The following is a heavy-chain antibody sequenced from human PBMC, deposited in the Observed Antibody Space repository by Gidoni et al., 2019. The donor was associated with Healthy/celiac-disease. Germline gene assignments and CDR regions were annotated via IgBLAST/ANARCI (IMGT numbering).Heavy chain of an antibody. CDR2: INPSGGST. CDR3: ARVDRVGNHIDY. CDR1: GYPFTSYY. D-gene: IGHD3-22*01. Sequence: QVQLVQSGAEVKKPGASVKVPCKASGYPFTSYYMHWVRQAPGQGLEWMGIINPSGGSTSYAQKFQGRVAMTRDTSTSTVYMELSSLRSEDTAVYYCARVDRVGNHIDYLGQGTLVTVSS. J-gene: IGHJ4*02. V-gene: IGHV1-46*01.